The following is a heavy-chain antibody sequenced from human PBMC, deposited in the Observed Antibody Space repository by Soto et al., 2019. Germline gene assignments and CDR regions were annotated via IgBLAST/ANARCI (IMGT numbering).Heavy chain of an antibody. Sequence: QVQLVESGGGVVQPGRSLRLSCAGSGFTFSDYAMHWVRQAPGRGPEWLALISFNGINTYYADSVKGRFTISRDNSKGTLYLQMNTLRAEDTAVYYCARDVSGFEYFDVWGQGTLVTISS. V-gene: IGHV3-30-3*01. CDR3: ARDVSGFEYFDV. D-gene: IGHD3-9*01. J-gene: IGHJ4*02. CDR1: GFTFSDYA. CDR2: ISFNGINT.